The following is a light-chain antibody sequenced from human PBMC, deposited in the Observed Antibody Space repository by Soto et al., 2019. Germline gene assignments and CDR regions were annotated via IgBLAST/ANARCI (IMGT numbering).Light chain of an antibody. CDR1: QSVSSN. CDR3: QHYNNWPPKT. Sequence: IVMTQSPATLSVSPGERATLSCRASQSVSSNLAWYQQKPGQAPRVLIYGASTRATGIPDRFSGSGYGTEFTLTISSLQSEDSAVYYCQHYNNWPPKTFGQGTKVEIK. CDR2: GAS. J-gene: IGKJ1*01. V-gene: IGKV3-15*01.